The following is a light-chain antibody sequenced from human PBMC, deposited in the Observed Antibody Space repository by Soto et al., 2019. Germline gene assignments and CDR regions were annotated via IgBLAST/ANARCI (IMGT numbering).Light chain of an antibody. CDR1: QSITTR. CDR3: QQYNSYSRA. CDR2: KAS. Sequence: DIQMTQSPFTLSASVGDRVTITCRASQSITTRLAWYQQKPGKAPKLLIYKASTLESGVPSRFSGSGSGTEFTLTISSLQPDDFATYYCQQYNSYSRAFGQGTKVEIK. J-gene: IGKJ1*01. V-gene: IGKV1-5*03.